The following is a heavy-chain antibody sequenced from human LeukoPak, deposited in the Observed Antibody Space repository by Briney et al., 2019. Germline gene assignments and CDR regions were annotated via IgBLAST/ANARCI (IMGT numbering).Heavy chain of an antibody. CDR2: INPNSGDT. D-gene: IGHD3-16*01. V-gene: IGHV1-2*02. J-gene: IGHJ4*02. Sequence: ASVKVSCKASGYIFISYGISWVRQAPGQGLEWMGWINPNSGDTKYAQRFQGRLTMMRDTSINTAYLELNSLQFDDTAVYYCARDLPYRVKVGDEYWGQGTLVTVSS. CDR1: GYIFISYG. CDR3: ARDLPYRVKVGDEY.